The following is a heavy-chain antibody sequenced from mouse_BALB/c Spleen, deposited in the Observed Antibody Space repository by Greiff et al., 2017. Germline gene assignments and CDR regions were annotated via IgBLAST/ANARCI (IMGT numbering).Heavy chain of an antibody. V-gene: IGHV1S81*02. CDR2: INPSNGGT. J-gene: IGHJ1*01. CDR3: TTWGRYFDV. CDR1: GYTFTSYY. Sequence: VQLVESGAELVKPGASVKLSCKASGYTFTSYYMYWVKQRPGQGLEWIGEINPSNGGTNFNEKFKSKATLTVDKSSSTAYMQLSSLTSEDSAVYYCTTWGRYFDVWGAGTTVTVSS.